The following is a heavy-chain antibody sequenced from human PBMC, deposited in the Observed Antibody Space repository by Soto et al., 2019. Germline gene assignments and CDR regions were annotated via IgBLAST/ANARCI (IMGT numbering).Heavy chain of an antibody. V-gene: IGHV3-72*01. CDR1: GFTFTDHY. D-gene: IGHD1-1*01. Sequence: EVQLVESGGGLVQPGGSLRLSCAASGFTFTDHYMDWVRQAPGKGLEWVGRSRNKANSYTTEYAASVKGRFTISRNASENSLYLQMNSLKTEDTAVYYCARNEKYYMDVWGKGTTVTVSS. J-gene: IGHJ6*03. CDR3: ARNEKYYMDV. CDR2: SRNKANSYTT.